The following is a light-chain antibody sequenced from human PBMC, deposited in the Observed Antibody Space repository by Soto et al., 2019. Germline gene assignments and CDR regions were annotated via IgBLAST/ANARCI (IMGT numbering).Light chain of an antibody. Sequence: QSALTQPASVSGSPGQSITISCTGTSSDVGGYKYVSWYQQHPGKAPKLMIYDVSNRPSGVSNRFSGSKSGNTASLTISGIQAEDEADYYCSSYTSSSILFGGGTKLTVL. CDR3: SSYTSSSIL. CDR1: SSDVGGYKY. J-gene: IGLJ2*01. CDR2: DVS. V-gene: IGLV2-14*01.